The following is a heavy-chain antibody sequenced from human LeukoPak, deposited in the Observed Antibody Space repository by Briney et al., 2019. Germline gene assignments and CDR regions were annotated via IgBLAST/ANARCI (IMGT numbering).Heavy chain of an antibody. CDR3: ARVLPGDGYKKY. CDR2: INPNSGGT. V-gene: IGHV1-2*02. J-gene: IGHJ4*02. CDR1: GYTFTSYG. Sequence: ASVKVSCKASGYTFTSYGISWVRQAPGQGLEWMGWINPNSGGTNYARKFQGRVTMTRDTSISTAYMELSRLRSDDTAVYYCARVLPGDGYKKYWGQGTLVTVSS. D-gene: IGHD5-24*01.